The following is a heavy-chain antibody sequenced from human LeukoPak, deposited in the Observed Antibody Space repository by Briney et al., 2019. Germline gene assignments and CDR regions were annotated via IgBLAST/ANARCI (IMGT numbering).Heavy chain of an antibody. J-gene: IGHJ4*02. D-gene: IGHD2-8*02. V-gene: IGHV3-21*01. CDR1: GFTFSSYT. CDR3: ARVVPGTGFFY. Sequence: GGSLRLSCAASGFTFSSYTMNWVRQAPGKGLEWVSSISSSSHIYYADSVKGRFTISRDNAKNSLYLQMNSLRAEDTAVYYCARVVPGTGFFYWGQGTLVTVSS. CDR2: ISSSSHI.